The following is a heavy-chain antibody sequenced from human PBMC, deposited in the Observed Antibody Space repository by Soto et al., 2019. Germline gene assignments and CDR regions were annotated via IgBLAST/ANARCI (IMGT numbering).Heavy chain of an antibody. CDR1: GVSISSGGYY. D-gene: IGHD2-15*01. J-gene: IGHJ6*03. Sequence: SETLSLTCTVSGVSISSGGYYWSWIRQHPGKGLEWIGYIYYSGSTYYNPSLKSRVTISVDTSKNQFSLKLSSVTAADTAVYYCARALFEGCSGGSCSIDYYYYYMDVWGKGTTVTVSS. CDR3: ARALFEGCSGGSCSIDYYYYYMDV. CDR2: IYYSGST. V-gene: IGHV4-31*03.